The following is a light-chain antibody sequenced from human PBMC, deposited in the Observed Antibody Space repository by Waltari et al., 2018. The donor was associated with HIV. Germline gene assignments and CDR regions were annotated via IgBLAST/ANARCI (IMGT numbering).Light chain of an antibody. Sequence: DIQMTQSPSTLSAFVGDRVSITCRASQSISTWLAWYQQKPGRAPKLLIFRAYTLQNGVPSRFSGSGSGTEFTLTISSLQPDDFATYYCQQYESNPETFGQGTKVEIK. V-gene: IGKV1-5*03. CDR3: QQYESNPET. CDR1: QSISTW. J-gene: IGKJ1*01. CDR2: RAY.